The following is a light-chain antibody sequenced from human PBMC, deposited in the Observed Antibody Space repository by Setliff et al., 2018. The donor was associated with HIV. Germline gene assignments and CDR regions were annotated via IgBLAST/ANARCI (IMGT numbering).Light chain of an antibody. CDR2: GNT. Sequence: QSALTQPPSVSGAPGQTVIISCTGSTSNIGAGHAVHWYQQLPGTAPKLLISGNTNRPSGVPDRFSGSKSGTSASLAINGLQSEDEADYYCAAWDDSLNGFYVFGTGTKVTVL. V-gene: IGLV1-40*01. CDR3: AAWDDSLNGFYV. J-gene: IGLJ1*01. CDR1: TSNIGAGHA.